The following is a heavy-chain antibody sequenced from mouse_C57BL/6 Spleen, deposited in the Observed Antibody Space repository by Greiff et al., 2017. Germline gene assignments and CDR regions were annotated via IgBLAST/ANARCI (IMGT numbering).Heavy chain of an antibody. J-gene: IGHJ3*01. CDR2: ISDGGSYT. V-gene: IGHV5-4*01. Sequence: EVQRVESGGGLVKPGGSLKLSCAASGFTFSSYAMSWVRQTPEKRLEWVATISDGGSYTYYPDNVKGRFTISRDNAKNNLYLQMSHLKSEDTAMYYCAREGGLGGFAYWGQGTLVTVSA. D-gene: IGHD2-4*01. CDR1: GFTFSSYA. CDR3: AREGGLGGFAY.